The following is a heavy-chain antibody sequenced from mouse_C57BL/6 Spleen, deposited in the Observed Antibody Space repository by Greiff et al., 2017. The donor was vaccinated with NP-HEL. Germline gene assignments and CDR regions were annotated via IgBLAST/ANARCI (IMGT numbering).Heavy chain of an antibody. Sequence: QVQLKESGPELVKPGASVKISCKASGYAFSSSWMNWVKQRPGKGLEWIGRIYPGDGDTNYNGKFKGKATLTADKSSSTAYMQLSSLTSEDSAVYFCARYDFYYWGQGTTLTVSS. CDR3: ARYDFYY. J-gene: IGHJ2*01. CDR2: IYPGDGDT. V-gene: IGHV1-82*01. CDR1: GYAFSSSW. D-gene: IGHD2-4*01.